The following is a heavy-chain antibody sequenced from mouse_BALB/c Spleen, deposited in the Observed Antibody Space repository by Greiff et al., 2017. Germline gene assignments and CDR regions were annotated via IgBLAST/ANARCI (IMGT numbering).Heavy chain of an antibody. D-gene: IGHD2-4*01. Sequence: QVQLKESGAELMKPGASVKISCKATGYTFSSYWIAWVKQRPGHGLEWIGEILPGSGSTNYNEKFKGKATFTADTSSNTAYMQLSSLTSEDSAVYYCARMDDYEGFAYWGQGTLVTVSA. J-gene: IGHJ3*01. V-gene: IGHV1-9*01. CDR1: GYTFSSYW. CDR2: ILPGSGST. CDR3: ARMDDYEGFAY.